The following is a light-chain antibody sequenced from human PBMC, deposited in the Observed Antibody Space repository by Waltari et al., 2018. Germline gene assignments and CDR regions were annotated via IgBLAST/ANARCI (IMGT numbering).Light chain of an antibody. V-gene: IGKV3-20*01. CDR3: QHYGSSPLT. CDR1: HSISGTY. J-gene: IGKJ4*01. Sequence: EIVLTQSPGTLSMSPGERATLSCRASHSISGTYIAWYQKKTGQAPRLLIYGESRRATGIPDRFSGSGSGGDFTLTISSLEPEDFAVYYCQHYGSSPLTFGGGTKVEI. CDR2: GES.